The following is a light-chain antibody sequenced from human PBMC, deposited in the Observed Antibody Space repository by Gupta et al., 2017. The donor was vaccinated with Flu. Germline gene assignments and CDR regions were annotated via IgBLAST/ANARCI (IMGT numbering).Light chain of an antibody. CDR3: CSYAGSSLYV. CDR2: EVS. J-gene: IGLJ1*01. Sequence: ITISCTGTSSDVGSYNLVSWYQQHPGKAPKLMIYEVSKRPSGVSNRFSGSKSGNTASLTISGLQAEDEADYYCCSYAGSSLYVFGTGTKVTVL. V-gene: IGLV2-23*02. CDR1: SSDVGSYNL.